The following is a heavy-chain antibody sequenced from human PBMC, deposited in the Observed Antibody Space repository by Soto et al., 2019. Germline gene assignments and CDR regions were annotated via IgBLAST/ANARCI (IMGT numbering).Heavy chain of an antibody. D-gene: IGHD6-19*01. J-gene: IGHJ4*02. CDR3: ARRGAVTVSPFDY. V-gene: IGHV4-39*01. CDR2: IYYSGTT. Sequence: SDTLSLTCTVSGDSINSSSYYWGWIHQPPGKGLEWIGTIYYSGTTYYNPSLKSRVTMSVDRSKNQFSLKLSCVTAADTAVYYCARRGAVTVSPFDYWGEGTLVTVSS. CDR1: GDSINSSSYY.